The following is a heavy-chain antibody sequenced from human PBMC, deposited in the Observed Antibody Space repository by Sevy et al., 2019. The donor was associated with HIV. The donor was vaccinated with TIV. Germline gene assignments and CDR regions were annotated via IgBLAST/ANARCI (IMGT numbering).Heavy chain of an antibody. D-gene: IGHD3-10*01. Sequence: GGSLRLSCAASGFTFSSYAMNWVRQAPGKGLEWVAFISYDGSNKYYTDSVKGRFTISRDNSNNTLYLQMHGLRDEDTAGYYCASGGYYGSGSNDENYFDYWGQGTVVTVSS. CDR3: ASGGYYGSGSNDENYFDY. CDR1: GFTFSSYA. CDR2: ISYDGSNK. J-gene: IGHJ4*02. V-gene: IGHV3-30-3*01.